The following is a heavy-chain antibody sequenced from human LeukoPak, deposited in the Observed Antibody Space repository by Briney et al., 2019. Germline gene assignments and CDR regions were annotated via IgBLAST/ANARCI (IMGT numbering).Heavy chain of an antibody. J-gene: IGHJ4*02. D-gene: IGHD3/OR15-3a*01. CDR1: GFTFSTYW. CDR2: INPDGSAK. Sequence: GGSLRLSCAASGFTFSTYWMSWVRQAPGKGLEWVASINPDGSAKYYADSMKGRFAISRDNALNSLYLQMNSLTAEDTAVYYCGRTSYYYDLWGQGTLVTVSS. CDR3: GRTSYYYDL. V-gene: IGHV3-7*01.